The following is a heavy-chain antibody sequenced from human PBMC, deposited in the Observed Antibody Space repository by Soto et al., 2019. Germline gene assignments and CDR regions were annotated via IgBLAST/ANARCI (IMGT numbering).Heavy chain of an antibody. J-gene: IGHJ4*02. V-gene: IGHV3-74*01. D-gene: IGHD3-22*01. CDR1: GFTFSSYW. CDR2: INSDGSSI. CDR3: ARAPPYYYDSSGYYYGY. Sequence: PGGSLRLSCAASGFTFSSYWMHWVRQAPGKGLVWVSRINSDGSSISYADSVKGRFTISRDNANNTLYLQMNSLRVEDTAVYYCARAPPYYYDSSGYYYGYWGQGTLVTVSS.